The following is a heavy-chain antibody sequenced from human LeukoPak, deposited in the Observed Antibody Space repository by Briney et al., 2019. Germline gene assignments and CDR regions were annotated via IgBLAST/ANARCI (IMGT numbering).Heavy chain of an antibody. CDR3: ASGGRGVPAARRFKGGYWFDP. CDR1: GGSFSGNY. CDR2: INHSGST. J-gene: IGHJ5*02. Sequence: SETLSLTCAVYGGSFSGNYWSWIRQPPGKGLEWIGEINHSGSTNYNPSLKSRFTISVNTSRNQFSLKLSSVIAADTAVYYCASGGRGVPAARRFKGGYWFDPWGQGTLVTVSS. V-gene: IGHV4-34*01. D-gene: IGHD2-2*01.